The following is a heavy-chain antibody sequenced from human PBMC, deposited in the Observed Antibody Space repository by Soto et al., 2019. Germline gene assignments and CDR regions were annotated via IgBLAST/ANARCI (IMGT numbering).Heavy chain of an antibody. CDR3: ARGITSRDFWSGYYSYYGMDV. J-gene: IGHJ6*02. CDR2: IIPIFGTA. CDR1: GGTFSSYA. D-gene: IGHD3-3*01. Sequence: GASVKVSCKASGGTFSSYAISWVRQAPGQGLEWMGGIIPIFGTANYAQKFQGRVTITADESTSTAYMELSSLRSEDTAVYYCARGITSRDFWSGYYSYYGMDVWGQGTTVTVSS. V-gene: IGHV1-69*13.